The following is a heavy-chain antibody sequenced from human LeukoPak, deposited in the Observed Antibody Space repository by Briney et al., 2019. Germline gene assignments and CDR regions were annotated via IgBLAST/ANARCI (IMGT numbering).Heavy chain of an antibody. V-gene: IGHV1-2*02. CDR2: INPNSGGT. D-gene: IGHD3-3*01. CDR3: ARSYHDFWSGYSNWFDS. CDR1: GYTFTGYY. Sequence: ASVKVSCKASGYTFTGYYIHWVRRAPVQGLEWLGWINPNSGGTNYAQKFQGRVTMTRDTSISTAYMELSRLTSDDTAVYYCARSYHDFWSGYSNWFDSWGQGTPVTVSS. J-gene: IGHJ5*01.